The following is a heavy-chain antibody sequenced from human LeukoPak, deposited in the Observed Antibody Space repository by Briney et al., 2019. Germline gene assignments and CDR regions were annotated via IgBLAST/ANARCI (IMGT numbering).Heavy chain of an antibody. D-gene: IGHD1-26*01. CDR3: ARHVVGTTHPYWFDP. CDR1: GGSISSSSYY. Sequence: PSETLSLTCTVSGGSISSSSYYWGWIRQPPGKGLEWIGSIHYSGSTYYNPSLKSRVTISVDTSKNQFSLKLSSVTAAGSGVYYCARHVVGTTHPYWFDPWGQGTLVIVSS. J-gene: IGHJ5*02. V-gene: IGHV4-39*01. CDR2: IHYSGST.